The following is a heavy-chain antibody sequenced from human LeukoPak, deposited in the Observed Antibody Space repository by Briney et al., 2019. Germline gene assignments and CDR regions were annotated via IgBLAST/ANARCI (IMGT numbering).Heavy chain of an antibody. Sequence: PSETLPLTCTVSGGSISTSSYYWGWIRQPPGKGLEWIGTIYYSGSTYYNPSLKSRVTISEDTSKNQFSLKLRSVTAADTAVYYCARHVDSSSWFFDYWGQGTLVTVSS. CDR1: GGSISTSSYY. CDR2: IYYSGST. V-gene: IGHV4-39*01. CDR3: ARHVDSSSWFFDY. J-gene: IGHJ4*02. D-gene: IGHD6-13*01.